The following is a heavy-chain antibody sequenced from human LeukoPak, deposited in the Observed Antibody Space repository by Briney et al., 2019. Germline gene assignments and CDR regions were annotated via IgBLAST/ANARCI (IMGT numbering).Heavy chain of an antibody. CDR1: GFTFSSYG. CDR2: IWYDGSKE. J-gene: IGHJ5*02. CDR3: AKDRIAVRPGWFDP. D-gene: IGHD6-6*01. V-gene: IGHV3-33*06. Sequence: GGSLRLSCAASGFTFSSYGMHWVRQAPGKGLEWVAVIWYDGSKEYYVDSVKGRFTISRDNSKNTLYLQMNSLRAEDTAMYYCAKDRIAVRPGWFDPWGQGTLVTASS.